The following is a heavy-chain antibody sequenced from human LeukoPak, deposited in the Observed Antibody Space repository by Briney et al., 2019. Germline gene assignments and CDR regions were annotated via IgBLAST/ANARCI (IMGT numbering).Heavy chain of an antibody. CDR3: ARSRRSDYFDY. Sequence: GEALEISCKGAGYAFTSYWIGWGRRMPGKGVEGLGIIYPDDSDARYSPSFQGQVTISTDKSITTAYLQWGSLRASDTAMYYCARSRRSDYFDYWGQGTLVTVSS. CDR1: GYAFTSYW. V-gene: IGHV5-51*01. J-gene: IGHJ4*02. CDR2: IYPDDSDA.